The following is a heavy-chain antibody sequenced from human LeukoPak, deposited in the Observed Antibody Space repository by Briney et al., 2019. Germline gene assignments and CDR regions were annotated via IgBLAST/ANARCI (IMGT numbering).Heavy chain of an antibody. J-gene: IGHJ4*02. CDR2: ISGSGGST. Sequence: PGGSLRLSCAASGFTFSSYAMSWVRQAPGKGLEWVSVISGSGGSTYYADSVKGRFTISRDNSKNTVYLQMNSLRAEDTAVYYCAKDRGIAAAGQSDYWGQGTLVTVSS. D-gene: IGHD6-13*01. CDR3: AKDRGIAAAGQSDY. V-gene: IGHV3-23*01. CDR1: GFTFSSYA.